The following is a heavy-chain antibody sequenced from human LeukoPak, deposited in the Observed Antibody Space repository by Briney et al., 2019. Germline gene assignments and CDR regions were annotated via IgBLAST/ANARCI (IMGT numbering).Heavy chain of an antibody. D-gene: IGHD6-6*01. CDR1: GGSVSSGSYY. J-gene: IGHJ5*02. CDR2: IYHSGST. Sequence: PSETLSLTCTVSGGSVSSGSYYWSWIRQPPGKGLEWIGEIYHSGSTNYNPSLKSRVTISVDTSKNQFSLKLSSVTAADTAVYYCATLPSIAARGFWFDPRGQGTLVTVSS. CDR3: ATLPSIAARGFWFDP. V-gene: IGHV4-61*01.